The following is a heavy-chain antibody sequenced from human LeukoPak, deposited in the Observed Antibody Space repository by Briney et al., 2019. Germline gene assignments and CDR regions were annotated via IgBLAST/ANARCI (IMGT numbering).Heavy chain of an antibody. CDR3: SGSGYYFDY. CDR2: IKSKTDGGTT. J-gene: IGHJ4*02. V-gene: IGHV3-15*01. CDR1: GFTFSNAW. D-gene: IGHD6-25*01. Sequence: PGGSLRLSCAASGFTFSNAWMGWVRQAPGKGLEWVGGIKSKTDGGTTDYAAPVKGRFTISRDDSKNTLYLQMNSLKTEDTAVYCCSGSGYYFDYWGQGTLVTVSS.